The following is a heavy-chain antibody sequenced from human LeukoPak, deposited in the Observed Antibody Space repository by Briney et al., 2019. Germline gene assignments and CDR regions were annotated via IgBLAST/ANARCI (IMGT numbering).Heavy chain of an antibody. J-gene: IGHJ4*02. CDR3: ARYCSSTSCYTEGFDY. Sequence: SQTLSLTCTVPGGSISSGDYYWSWIRQPPGKGLEWIGYIYYSGSTYYNPSLKSRVTISVDTSKNQFSLKLSSVTAADTAVYYCARYCSSTSCYTEGFDYWGQGTLVTVSS. D-gene: IGHD2-2*02. V-gene: IGHV4-30-4*08. CDR1: GGSISSGDYY. CDR2: IYYSGST.